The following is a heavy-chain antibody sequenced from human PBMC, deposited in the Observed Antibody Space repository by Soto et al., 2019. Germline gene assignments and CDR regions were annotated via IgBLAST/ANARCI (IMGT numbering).Heavy chain of an antibody. J-gene: IGHJ6*03. CDR3: ARVEFQFLEWLFPYCYYYYMDV. V-gene: IGHV3-33*01. Sequence: QVQLVESGGGVVQPGRSLRLSCAASGFTFSSYGMHWVRQAPGKGLEWVAVIWYDGSNKYYADSVKGRFTISRDNYKNTLYLQMNSLRAEDTAVYYCARVEFQFLEWLFPYCYYYYMDVWGKGTTVTVSS. CDR1: GFTFSSYG. CDR2: IWYDGSNK. D-gene: IGHD3-3*01.